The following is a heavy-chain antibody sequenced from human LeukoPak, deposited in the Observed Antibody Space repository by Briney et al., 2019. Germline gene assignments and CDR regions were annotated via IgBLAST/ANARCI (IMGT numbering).Heavy chain of an antibody. CDR3: ARDIRGDCSSTSCLNWFDP. CDR2: INRNSGGT. J-gene: IGHJ5*02. CDR1: GYTFIGYY. Sequence: GASVKVSCKASGYTFIGYYMHWVRQAPGQGLEWMGWINRNSGGTNYAQKFQGRVTMTRDTSISTAYMELSSLRSDDTAVYYCARDIRGDCSSTSCLNWFDPWGQGTLVTVSS. V-gene: IGHV1-2*02. D-gene: IGHD2-2*01.